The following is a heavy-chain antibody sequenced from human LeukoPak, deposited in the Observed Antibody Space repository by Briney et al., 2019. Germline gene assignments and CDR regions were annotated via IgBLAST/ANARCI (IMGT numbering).Heavy chain of an antibody. Sequence: GASVKVSCKASGYTFTSYGISWVRQAPGQGLEWMGGIIPIFGTANYAQKFQGRVTITADESTSTAYMELSSLRSEDTAVYYCARDPVYDYGDYYYYGMDVWGQGTTVTVSS. CDR1: GYTFTSYG. D-gene: IGHD4-17*01. J-gene: IGHJ6*02. CDR3: ARDPVYDYGDYYYYGMDV. V-gene: IGHV1-69*13. CDR2: IIPIFGTA.